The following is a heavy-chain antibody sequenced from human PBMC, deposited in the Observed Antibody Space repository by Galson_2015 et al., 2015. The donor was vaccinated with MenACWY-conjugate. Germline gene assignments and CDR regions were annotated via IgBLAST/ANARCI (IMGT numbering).Heavy chain of an antibody. V-gene: IGHV1-46*03. CDR1: GFSFSSYY. CDR3: ARINTPSRSGPDY. CDR2: INPSDATT. Sequence: SLKLSCKASGFSFSSYYMHWVRQAPGQGLEWMGIINPSDATTYYAGKFQGRVTMSRDTSKRTVYMELSSLRSEDTATYYCARINTPSRSGPDYWGQGTLVTVSS. J-gene: IGHJ4*02.